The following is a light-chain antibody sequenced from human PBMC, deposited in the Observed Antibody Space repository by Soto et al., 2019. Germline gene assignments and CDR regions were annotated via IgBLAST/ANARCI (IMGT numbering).Light chain of an antibody. V-gene: IGKV4-1*01. CDR2: WAS. J-gene: IGKJ3*01. Sequence: DIVMTQSPDSLAVSLGERATINCKSSQSVLYSSNNKYYLAWYQQKPGQPPKLLIYWASTRESGVPDRFSGRGSGTDFTLTISSLQAEDVAVYYCQQYYSTPYTFGPGTKVDIK. CDR1: QSVLYSSNNKYY. CDR3: QQYYSTPYT.